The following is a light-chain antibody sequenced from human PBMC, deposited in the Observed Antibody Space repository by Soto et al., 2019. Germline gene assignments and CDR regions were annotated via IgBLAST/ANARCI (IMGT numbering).Light chain of an antibody. CDR3: HNYEK. CDR2: GAS. V-gene: IGKV3-20*01. J-gene: IGKJ1*01. CDR1: QSVSRSY. Sequence: ILLTQSPFTLSLSPGDRCTRSCRASQSVSRSYLGWYQQKPGQAPRLLTYGASIREAGVPDRFSGSGSGKEFNINISTLEHEAFTVYYCHNYEKVGQGTNAAIK.